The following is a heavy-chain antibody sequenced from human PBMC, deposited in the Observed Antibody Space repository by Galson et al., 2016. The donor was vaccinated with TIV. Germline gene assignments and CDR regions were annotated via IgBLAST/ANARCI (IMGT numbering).Heavy chain of an antibody. V-gene: IGHV3-33*01. Sequence: LRLSCAASGFNFGFYGMHWVRQAPGKGLEWVAIIGHDGNWKGYADSVKGRFTVSRDNSKNMLFLEMSSPRVEDTAVYYCARDFRTGKYCDYRGQGTLVT. J-gene: IGHJ4*02. D-gene: IGHD2-8*02. CDR2: IGHDGNWK. CDR1: GFNFGFYG. CDR3: ARDFRTGKYCDY.